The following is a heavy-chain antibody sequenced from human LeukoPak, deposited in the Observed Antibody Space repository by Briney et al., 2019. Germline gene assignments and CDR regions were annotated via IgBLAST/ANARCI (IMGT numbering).Heavy chain of an antibody. V-gene: IGHV1-18*01. CDR1: GGTFSSYA. Sequence: ASVKVSCKASGGTFSSYATSWVRQAPGQGLEWMGWISAYNGNTNYAQKLRGRVTMTTDTSTSTAYMELRSLRSGDTAVYYCARDLVSGGWYQVDYWGQGTLVTVSS. J-gene: IGHJ4*02. CDR3: ARDLVSGGWYQVDY. CDR2: ISAYNGNT. D-gene: IGHD6-19*01.